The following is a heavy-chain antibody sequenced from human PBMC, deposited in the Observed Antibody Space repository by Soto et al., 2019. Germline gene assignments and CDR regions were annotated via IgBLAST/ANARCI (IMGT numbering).Heavy chain of an antibody. CDR3: AKTWGYCSGGSCYSNDAFDI. CDR2: ISGSGGST. CDR1: GFTFSSYA. D-gene: IGHD2-15*01. Sequence: GGSLRLSCAASGFTFSSYAMSWVRQAPGKGLEWVSAISGSGGSTYYADSVKGRFTISRDNSKNTLYLQMNSLRAEDTAVYYCAKTWGYCSGGSCYSNDAFDIWGQGTMVTVSS. J-gene: IGHJ3*02. V-gene: IGHV3-23*01.